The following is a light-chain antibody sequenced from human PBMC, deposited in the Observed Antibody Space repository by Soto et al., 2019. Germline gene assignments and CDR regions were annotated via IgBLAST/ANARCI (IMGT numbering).Light chain of an antibody. CDR3: QQYNNWTPVT. V-gene: IGKV3-15*01. Sequence: EIGMTQSPATLSVSPGERATLSCRASQSVSSNLAWYQQKPGQAPRLLIYGASTRATGIPARFSGSGSGTEFTLTISSLQSEDFAVYYCQQYNNWTPVTFGQGTKVEI. CDR2: GAS. J-gene: IGKJ1*01. CDR1: QSVSSN.